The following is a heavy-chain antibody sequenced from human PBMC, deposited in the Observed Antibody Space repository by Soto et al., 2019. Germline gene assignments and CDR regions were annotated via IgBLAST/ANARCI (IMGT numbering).Heavy chain of an antibody. CDR3: AKGDYYDSSGSDAFDI. D-gene: IGHD3-22*01. V-gene: IGHV3-23*01. Sequence: EVQLLESGGGLVQPGGSLRLSCAASGFTFSSYAMSWVRQAPGKGLEWVSAISGSGGSTYYADSVKGRFTISRDNSKNTLYLQMNSQRAEDTAVYYCAKGDYYDSSGSDAFDIWGQGTMVTVSS. J-gene: IGHJ3*02. CDR2: ISGSGGST. CDR1: GFTFSSYA.